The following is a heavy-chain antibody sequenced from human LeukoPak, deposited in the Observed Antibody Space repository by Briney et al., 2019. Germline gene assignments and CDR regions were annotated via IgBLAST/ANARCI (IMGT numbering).Heavy chain of an antibody. CDR3: ARGGGWRLATYGRGPYDY. V-gene: IGHV1-46*01. CDR2: INPSGGST. CDR1: GYTFTSYY. D-gene: IGHD2-21*01. Sequence: GASVKVSCKASGYTFTSYYMHWVRQAPGQGLEWMGIINPSGGSTSYAQKFQGRVTMTRDMSTSTVYMELSSLRSEDTAVYYCARGGGWRLATYGRGPYDYWGQGTLVTVSS. J-gene: IGHJ4*02.